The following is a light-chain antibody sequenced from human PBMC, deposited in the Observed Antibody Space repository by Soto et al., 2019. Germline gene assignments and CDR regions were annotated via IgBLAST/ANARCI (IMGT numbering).Light chain of an antibody. CDR2: AAS. CDR1: QSISSY. J-gene: IGKJ1*01. V-gene: IGKV1-39*01. CDR3: QQSYSTLCT. Sequence: DIQMTQSPSSLSASVGDRDTITCRASQSISSYLNWYQQKPGKAPKLLIYAASSLQSGVPSRFSGSGSGTDFTLTISSLQPEDFATYYCQQSYSTLCTFGQGTKVDIK.